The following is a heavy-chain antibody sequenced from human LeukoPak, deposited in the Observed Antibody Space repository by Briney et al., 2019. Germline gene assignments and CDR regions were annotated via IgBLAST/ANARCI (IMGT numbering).Heavy chain of an antibody. CDR1: GFTFSSYA. V-gene: IGHV3-30-3*01. J-gene: IGHJ6*02. D-gene: IGHD6-19*01. CDR2: ISYDGSNK. CDR3: ARDGSIAVAGTYYYYGMDV. Sequence: GGSLRLSCAASGFTFSSYAMHWVRQAPGKGLEWVAVISYDGSNKYYADSVKGRFTISRDNSKNTLYLQMNSLRAEDTAVYYCARDGSIAVAGTYYYYGMDVWGQGTTVTVSS.